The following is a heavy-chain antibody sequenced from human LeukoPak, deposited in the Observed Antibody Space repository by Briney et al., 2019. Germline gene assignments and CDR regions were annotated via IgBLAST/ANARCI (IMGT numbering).Heavy chain of an antibody. J-gene: IGHJ4*02. CDR3: ARDRYSYGYDY. V-gene: IGHV4-31*03. CDR1: GGSISSGGYY. Sequence: PSETLSLTCTVSGGSISSGGYYWSWIRQHPGKGLEWIGYIYYSGSTYYNPSLKSRVTISVDTSKNQFSLKLSSVTAADTAVYYCARDRYSYGYDYWGQGTLITVSS. CDR2: IYYSGST. D-gene: IGHD5-18*01.